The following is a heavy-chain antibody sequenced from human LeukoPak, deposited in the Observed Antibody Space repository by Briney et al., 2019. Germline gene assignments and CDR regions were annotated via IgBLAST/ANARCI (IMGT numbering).Heavy chain of an antibody. CDR2: IYSGGST. CDR3: ARVLPAAGTLGY. D-gene: IGHD6-13*01. J-gene: IGHJ4*02. V-gene: IGHV3-66*01. CDR1: GFTVSSNY. Sequence: GGSLRLSCAASGFTVSSNYMSWVRQAPGKGLEWVSVIYSGGSTYYADSVKGRFTISRDNSKNTLYLQMNSLRAEDTAVYYCARVLPAAGTLGYWGQGTLVTVSS.